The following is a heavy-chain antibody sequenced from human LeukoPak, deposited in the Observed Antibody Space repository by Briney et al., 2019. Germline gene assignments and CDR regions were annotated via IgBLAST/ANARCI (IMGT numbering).Heavy chain of an antibody. CDR3: ARVDDSSGHYDAFDI. CDR1: GYTFTDYY. V-gene: IGHV1-2*02. CDR2: INPNSGGT. Sequence: SVKVSCKASGYTFTDYYMHWVRQAPGQGLEWMGWINPNSGGTNYAQKFQGRVTLTRDTSISTAYMELRSDDTAVYYCARVDDSSGHYDAFDIWGQGTMVTVSS. D-gene: IGHD3-22*01. J-gene: IGHJ3*02.